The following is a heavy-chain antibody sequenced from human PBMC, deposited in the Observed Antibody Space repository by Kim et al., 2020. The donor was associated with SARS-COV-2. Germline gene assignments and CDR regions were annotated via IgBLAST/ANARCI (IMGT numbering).Heavy chain of an antibody. Sequence: YADSVRGRFTISRHNSKNTLYLQMNSLRAEDTAVYYCAREGPGGSYYGDWGQGTLVTVSS. D-gene: IGHD2-15*01. CDR3: AREGPGGSYYGD. J-gene: IGHJ4*02. V-gene: IGHV3-53*04.